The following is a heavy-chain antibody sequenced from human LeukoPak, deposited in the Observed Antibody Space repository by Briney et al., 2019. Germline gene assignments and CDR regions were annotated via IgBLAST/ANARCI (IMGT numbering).Heavy chain of an antibody. CDR2: ISGSGSII. CDR3: ARDNYCSSTSCRWGRKYYYYYGMDV. Sequence: GGSLRLSCAASGFTFSDYYMSWIRRAPGKGLEWVSYISGSGSIIYYADSVKGRFTISRDNAKNSLYLQMNSLRAEDTAVYYCARDNYCSSTSCRWGRKYYYYYGMDVWGQGTTVTVSS. D-gene: IGHD2-2*01. J-gene: IGHJ6*02. CDR1: GFTFSDYY. V-gene: IGHV3-11*01.